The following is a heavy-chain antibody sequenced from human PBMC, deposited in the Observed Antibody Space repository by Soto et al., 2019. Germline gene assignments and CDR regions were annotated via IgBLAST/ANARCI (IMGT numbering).Heavy chain of an antibody. CDR2: ISAYNGNT. CDR1: GYSFTSYW. CDR3: ARGSNEIDY. D-gene: IGHD4-4*01. V-gene: IGHV1-18*04. Sequence: ASVNISCKGSGYSFTSYWISWVRQAPGQGLEWMGWISAYNGNTNYAQKLQGRVTMTTDTSTSTAYMELRSLRSDDTAVYYCARGSNEIDYWGQGTLVTVSS. J-gene: IGHJ4*02.